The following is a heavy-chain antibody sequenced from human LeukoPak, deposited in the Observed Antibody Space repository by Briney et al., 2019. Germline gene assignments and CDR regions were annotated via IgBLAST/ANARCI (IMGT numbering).Heavy chain of an antibody. J-gene: IGHJ6*02. CDR2: ISAYNGNT. CDR1: GYTFTSYG. D-gene: IGHD6-19*01. V-gene: IGHV1-18*01. Sequence: ASVKVSCKASGYTFTSYGISWVRQAPGQGLEWMGWISAYNGNTNYAQKLQGRVTMTTDTSTSTAYMELRSLRSDDTAVYYCARAFDSGWCLSLGYYYYYGMDVWGQGTTVTVSS. CDR3: ARAFDSGWCLSLGYYYYYGMDV.